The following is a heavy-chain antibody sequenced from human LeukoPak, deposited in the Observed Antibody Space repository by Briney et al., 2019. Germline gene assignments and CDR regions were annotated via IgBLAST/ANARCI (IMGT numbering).Heavy chain of an antibody. J-gene: IGHJ6*02. Sequence: GGSLRLSCAASGFTFSSYAMSWVRQAPGKGLEWVSAISGSGGSTYYADFVKGRFTISRDNSKNTLYLQMNSLRAEDTAVYYCARYYGSGSYAIYYYYGMDVWGQGTTVTVSS. CDR3: ARYYGSGSYAIYYYYGMDV. D-gene: IGHD3-10*01. CDR2: ISGSGGST. V-gene: IGHV3-23*01. CDR1: GFTFSSYA.